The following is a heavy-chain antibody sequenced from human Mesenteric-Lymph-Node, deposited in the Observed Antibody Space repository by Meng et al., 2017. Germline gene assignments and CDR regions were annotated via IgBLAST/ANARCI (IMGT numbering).Heavy chain of an antibody. D-gene: IGHD2-21*02. Sequence: QVPSQQWGAGLFKPSETLALTCAVYGGFFSDYFWTWIRQPPGKGLEWIGEINHSGSTNYNPSLKSRVTISVDTSKNQFSLKLTSVTATDTAVYYCARVAFCGGDCYFLAPWGQGTLVTVSS. V-gene: IGHV4-34*01. J-gene: IGHJ5*02. CDR3: ARVAFCGGDCYFLAP. CDR2: INHSGST. CDR1: GGFFSDYF.